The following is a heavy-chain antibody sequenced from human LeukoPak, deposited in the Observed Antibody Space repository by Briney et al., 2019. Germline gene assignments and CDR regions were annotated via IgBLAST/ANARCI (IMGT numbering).Heavy chain of an antibody. J-gene: IGHJ4*02. Sequence: GGSLRLSCAASGFTFSHYNMNWVRQAPGKGLEWVASISSGSYYIYYADSVKGRFTISRDNGKNSLFLQMSSLRAEDTAVYYCARAGENSGYYYYPGYWGQGALVTVSS. D-gene: IGHD3-22*01. V-gene: IGHV3-21*06. CDR3: ARAGENSGYYYYPGY. CDR2: ISSGSYYI. CDR1: GFTFSHYN.